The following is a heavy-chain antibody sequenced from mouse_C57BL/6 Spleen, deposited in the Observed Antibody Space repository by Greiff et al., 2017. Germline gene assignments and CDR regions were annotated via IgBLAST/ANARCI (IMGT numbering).Heavy chain of an antibody. J-gene: IGHJ3*01. CDR2: IDPSDSET. Sequence: QVQLQQPGAELVRPGSSVKLSCKASGYTFTSYWMHWVKQRPIQGLEWIGNIDPSDSETHYNQKFKDKAALTVDKSSSTAYMQLSSLTSDDSSVYYCARSGTGWFAYWGQGTLVTVSA. V-gene: IGHV1-52*01. CDR1: GYTFTSYW. CDR3: ARSGTGWFAY. D-gene: IGHD4-1*01.